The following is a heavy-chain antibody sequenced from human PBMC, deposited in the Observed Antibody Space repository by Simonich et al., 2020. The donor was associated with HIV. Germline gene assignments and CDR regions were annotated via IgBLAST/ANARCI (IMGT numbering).Heavy chain of an antibody. D-gene: IGHD6-13*01. CDR1: GGSFSGYY. Sequence: QVQLQQWGAGLLKPSETLSLTCAVYGGSFSGYYWSWIRQPPGKGLGWFGEINHSGSTNYNPSRKSRVTISVDTSKNQFSLKLSSVTAADTAVYYCARLTAGGLGEYFQHWGQGTLVTVSS. J-gene: IGHJ1*01. CDR3: ARLTAGGLGEYFQH. CDR2: INHSGST. V-gene: IGHV4-34*01.